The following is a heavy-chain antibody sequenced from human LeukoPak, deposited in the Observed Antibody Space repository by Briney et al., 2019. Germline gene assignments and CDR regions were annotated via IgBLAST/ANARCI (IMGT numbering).Heavy chain of an antibody. Sequence: GGSLRLSCAASGFTFSSHSMNWVRQAPGKGLEWVSYISSSSSTIYYADSVKGRFTISRDNAKNSLYLQMNSLRAEDTAVYYCAKVKVTTGLWYYYYGMDVWGQGTTVTVSS. J-gene: IGHJ6*02. D-gene: IGHD4-17*01. CDR2: ISSSSSTI. CDR1: GFTFSSHS. V-gene: IGHV3-48*01. CDR3: AKVKVTTGLWYYYYGMDV.